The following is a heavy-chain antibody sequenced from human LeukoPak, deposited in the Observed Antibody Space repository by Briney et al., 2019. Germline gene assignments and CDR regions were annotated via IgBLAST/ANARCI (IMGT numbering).Heavy chain of an antibody. J-gene: IGHJ4*02. CDR3: ARVSFDGTIRGVDY. CDR1: GFTFSRYA. Sequence: GGSLRLSCAASGFTFSRYAMNWVRQAPGKGLEWVSTISSSGDNTYYADSVQGRFTISRDNSENTVYLQMNSLRAEDMAVYYCARVSFDGTIRGVDYWGQGTLVTVSS. CDR2: ISSSGDNT. D-gene: IGHD1-1*01. V-gene: IGHV3-23*01.